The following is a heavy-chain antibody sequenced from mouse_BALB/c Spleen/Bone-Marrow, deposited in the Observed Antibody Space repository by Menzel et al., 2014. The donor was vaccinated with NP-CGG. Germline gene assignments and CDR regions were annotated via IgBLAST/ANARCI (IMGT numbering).Heavy chain of an antibody. V-gene: IGHV1-69*01. CDR3: ANIYYGDYGWFSY. D-gene: IGHD2-13*01. CDR1: GYTFTDYW. Sequence: QVQLQQSGAELVMPWASVKMSCKASGYTFTDYWIHWVKQRPGQGLEWIGAIDTSYTYTTYNQKFKGKATLTVDASSSTAYIQLSSLTSEDSAVYYCANIYYGDYGWFSYWGQGTLVTVSA. J-gene: IGHJ3*01. CDR2: IDTSYTYT.